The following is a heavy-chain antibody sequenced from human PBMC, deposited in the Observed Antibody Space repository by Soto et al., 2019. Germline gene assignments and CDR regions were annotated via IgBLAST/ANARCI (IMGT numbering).Heavy chain of an antibody. D-gene: IGHD3-16*01. V-gene: IGHV4-4*07. CDR3: ARGLSAFDP. Sequence: SETLSLTCAVSGGSMSNYFWSWIRQPAGKGLEWIGRICSSGSTNYNPSLKSRVTMSVDTSKNQFSLRLNSMTAADTAVYYCARGLSAFDPWGQGTLVTVSS. CDR1: GGSMSNYF. CDR2: ICSSGST. J-gene: IGHJ5*02.